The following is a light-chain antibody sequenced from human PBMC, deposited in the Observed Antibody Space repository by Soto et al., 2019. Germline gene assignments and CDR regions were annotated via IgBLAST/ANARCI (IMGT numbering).Light chain of an antibody. V-gene: IGKV3-20*01. CDR3: QQYGSPGT. CDR1: QSVSNNY. J-gene: IGKJ5*01. CDR2: GAS. Sequence: IVLAQSPGTLSLSPGERATLSCRASQSVSNNYLAWYQQKPGQAPRLLIYGASNRATGIPDRFSGSGSGTDFTLTISRLEPEDFAVYYCQQYGSPGTFGQGTRLEIK.